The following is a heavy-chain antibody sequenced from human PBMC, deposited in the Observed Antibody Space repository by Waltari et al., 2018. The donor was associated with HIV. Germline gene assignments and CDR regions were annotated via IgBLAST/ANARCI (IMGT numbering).Heavy chain of an antibody. CDR2: VNHSGNI. Sequence: QVQLQQSGAGLLKPSATLSLTCTVSGGSFSGYYWSWIRQPPGQGLEWIGEVNHSGNINYNPSLKSRLIISVDTSKSQFSLRLKSVTAADTAVYYCSREGYGGNPANDFDFWGQGTLVSVSS. D-gene: IGHD2-15*01. CDR3: SREGYGGNPANDFDF. J-gene: IGHJ4*02. CDR1: GGSFSGYY. V-gene: IGHV4-34*01.